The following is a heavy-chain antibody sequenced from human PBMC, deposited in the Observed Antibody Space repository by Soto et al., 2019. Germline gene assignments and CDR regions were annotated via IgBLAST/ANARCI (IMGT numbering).Heavy chain of an antibody. CDR1: GGSISSYY. Sequence: SETLPLTCTVSGGSISSYYWSWIRQPPGKGLEWIGYIYYSGSTNYNPSLKSRVTISVDTSKNQFSLKLSSVTAADTAVYYCARGSSWYGDYYYYGMDVWGQGTTVTVSS. D-gene: IGHD6-13*01. V-gene: IGHV4-59*01. CDR3: ARGSSWYGDYYYYGMDV. J-gene: IGHJ6*02. CDR2: IYYSGST.